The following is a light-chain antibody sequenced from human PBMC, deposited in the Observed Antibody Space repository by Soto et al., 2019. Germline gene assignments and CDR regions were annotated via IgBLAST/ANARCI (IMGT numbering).Light chain of an antibody. CDR1: QSVSSH. CDR2: SAS. CDR3: QQYGSSPIT. V-gene: IGKV3-20*01. Sequence: EIVMTQSPATLSVSPGERATLSCRASQSVSSHLAWYQQMPGQAPRLLIYSASSRATGIPDRFSGSGSGTDFTLTISRLEPEDFAVYYCQQYGSSPITFGQGTRREIK. J-gene: IGKJ5*01.